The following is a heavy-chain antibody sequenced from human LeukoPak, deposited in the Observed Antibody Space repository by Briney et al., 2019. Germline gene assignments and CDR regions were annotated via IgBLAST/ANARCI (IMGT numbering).Heavy chain of an antibody. CDR2: TWYDGSNK. CDR3: ARDRGSDDPIDY. J-gene: IGHJ1*01. V-gene: IGHV3-33*01. D-gene: IGHD2-15*01. Sequence: GGSLRLSCAASGFTFSSYVMHWVRQAPGKGLEWVAVTWYDGSNKYYADSVKGRFTISRDNSKNTLDLQMNSLRVEDTAVYYCARDRGSDDPIDYWGQGTLVIVSS. CDR1: GFTFSSYV.